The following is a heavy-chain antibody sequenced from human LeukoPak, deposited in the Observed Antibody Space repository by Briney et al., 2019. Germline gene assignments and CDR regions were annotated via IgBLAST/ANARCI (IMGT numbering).Heavy chain of an antibody. CDR1: GFTVSGNY. Sequence: GGSLRLSCAASGFTVSGNYMSWVRQTPGKGLEWVSGIYGDGSTYYTKSVKGRFTISRDSSKNTLYLQMNSLRAEDTAVYYCAIGSYCSGGSCYPLFDYWGRGTLVTVSS. CDR2: IYGDGST. V-gene: IGHV3-53*01. D-gene: IGHD2-15*01. J-gene: IGHJ4*02. CDR3: AIGSYCSGGSCYPLFDY.